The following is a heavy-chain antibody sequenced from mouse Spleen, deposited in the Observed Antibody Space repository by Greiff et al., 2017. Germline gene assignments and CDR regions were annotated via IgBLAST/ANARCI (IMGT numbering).Heavy chain of an antibody. J-gene: IGHJ3*01. D-gene: IGHD2-4*01. V-gene: IGHV1S137*01. CDR1: GYTFTDYA. CDR3: ARRNDYDAGFAY. CDR2: ISTYYGDA. Sequence: SGAELVRPGVSVKISCKGSGYTFTDYAMHWVKQSHAKSLEWIGVISTYYGDASYNQKFKGKATLTVDKSSSTAYMELNSLTSEDSAVYYCARRNDYDAGFAYWGQGTLVTVSA.